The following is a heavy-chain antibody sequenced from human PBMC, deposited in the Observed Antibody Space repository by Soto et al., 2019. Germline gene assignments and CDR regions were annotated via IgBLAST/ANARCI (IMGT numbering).Heavy chain of an antibody. V-gene: IGHV4-59*01. CDR2: IYYSGST. J-gene: IGHJ4*02. D-gene: IGHD3-3*01. CDR3: ARAQSDDFWSGYYSDY. CDR1: GGSISSYY. Sequence: QVQLQESGPGLVKPSETLSLTCTVSGGSISSYYWSWIRQPPGKGLEWIGYIYYSGSTNYNPSLKSRVTISVDTSKNQFSLQLSSVTAADTAVYYCARAQSDDFWSGYYSDYWGQGTLVTVSS.